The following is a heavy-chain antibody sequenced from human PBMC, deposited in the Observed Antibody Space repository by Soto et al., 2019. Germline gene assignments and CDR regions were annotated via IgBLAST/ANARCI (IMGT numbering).Heavy chain of an antibody. D-gene: IGHD1-26*01. J-gene: IGHJ4*02. CDR1: GGTFSSYA. CDR3: ARRQLYSGSYLFDH. V-gene: IGHV1-69*13. CDR2: IIPIFGTA. Sequence: SVNVSCKSSGGTFSSYAISWVRQAPGQGLEWMGGIIPIFGTANYAQKFQGRVTITADESTSTAYMELSSLRSEDTAVYYCARRQLYSGSYLFDHWGQGTSVTVSS.